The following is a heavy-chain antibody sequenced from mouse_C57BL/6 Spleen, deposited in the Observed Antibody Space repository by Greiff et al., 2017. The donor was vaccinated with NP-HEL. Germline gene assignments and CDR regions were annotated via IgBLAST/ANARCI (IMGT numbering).Heavy chain of an antibody. CDR1: GFTFSDYG. CDR2: ISSGSSTI. CDR3: AREHYGSSYHAWFAY. V-gene: IGHV5-17*01. Sequence: DVQLVESGGGLVKPGGSLKLSCAASGFTFSDYGMHWVRQAPEKGLEWVAYISSGSSTIYYADTVKGRFTISRDNAKNTLFLQMTSLRSEDTAMYYCAREHYGSSYHAWFAYWGQGTLVTVSA. J-gene: IGHJ3*01. D-gene: IGHD1-1*01.